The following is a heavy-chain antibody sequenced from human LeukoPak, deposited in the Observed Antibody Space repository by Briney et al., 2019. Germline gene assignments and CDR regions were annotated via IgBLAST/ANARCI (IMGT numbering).Heavy chain of an antibody. CDR1: GFTFNNYG. J-gene: IGHJ3*02. Sequence: PGGSLRLPRAASGFTFNNYGMSWVRQAPGKGLEWVSGISGSGVRTDYADSVKGRFTISRDNAKNTLYLQMNSLRAEDTAVYYCAKGSREWELLDAFDIWGQRIIVAFSS. CDR3: AKGSREWELLDAFDI. CDR2: ISGSGVRT. D-gene: IGHD1-26*01. V-gene: IGHV3-23*01.